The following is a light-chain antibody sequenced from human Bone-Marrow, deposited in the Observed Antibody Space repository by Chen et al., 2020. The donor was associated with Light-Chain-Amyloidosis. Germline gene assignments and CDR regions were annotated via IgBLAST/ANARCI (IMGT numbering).Light chain of an antibody. V-gene: IGLV3-25*03. CDR1: DLPTKY. CDR2: RDT. Sequence: SYELTQPPSVSVSPGQTARIPCSGDDLPTKYAYWYQQKPGQAPVLVIHRDTERPSGISERFSGSSSGTTATLTISGGQAEDEADYHCQSADSSGTYEVIFGGGTKVTVL. CDR3: QSADSSGTYEVI. J-gene: IGLJ2*01.